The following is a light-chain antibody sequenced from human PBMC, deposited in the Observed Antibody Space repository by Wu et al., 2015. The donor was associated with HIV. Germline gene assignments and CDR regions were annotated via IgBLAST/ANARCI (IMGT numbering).Light chain of an antibody. Sequence: IQLTQSPSSLSASIGDRVTITCRASQDIATYLAWYQRIPGKAPRVLIYDASTLQTGVSSRFSGSGSGAEFTLSISGLQREDFAVYYCQQLNSFPLTFGHGTRLEIK. V-gene: IGKV1-9*01. CDR3: QQLNSFPLT. J-gene: IGKJ5*01. CDR2: DAS. CDR1: QDIATY.